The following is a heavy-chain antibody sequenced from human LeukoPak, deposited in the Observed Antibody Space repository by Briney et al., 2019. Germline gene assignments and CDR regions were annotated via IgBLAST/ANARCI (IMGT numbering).Heavy chain of an antibody. Sequence: GGSLRVSCAASGFTFSSYVMSWVRQTPGKGLEWVATMKEDGTEKDYVDAVKGRFTTSRDNAMNSVYLQMSRLRAEDTAVYYRASSPDHQWQVLLYFDYWGQGALVSVSS. V-gene: IGHV3-7*01. CDR1: GFTFSSYV. CDR3: ASSPDHQWQVLLYFDY. D-gene: IGHD6-19*01. J-gene: IGHJ4*02. CDR2: MKEDGTEK.